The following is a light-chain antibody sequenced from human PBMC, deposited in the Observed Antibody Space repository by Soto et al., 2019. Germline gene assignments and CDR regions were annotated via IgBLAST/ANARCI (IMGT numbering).Light chain of an antibody. CDR1: SSDVGGYNY. CDR2: DVS. Sequence: QSALTQPASVSGSPGQSITISCTGTSSDVGGYNYVSWYQQHPGKAPKFMIYDVSNRPSGVSNRFSGSKSGNTASLTISGLQAEDEADDSGSSYTTSNTRQIVFGTGTKLTVL. V-gene: IGLV2-14*01. CDR3: SSYTTSNTRQIV. J-gene: IGLJ1*01.